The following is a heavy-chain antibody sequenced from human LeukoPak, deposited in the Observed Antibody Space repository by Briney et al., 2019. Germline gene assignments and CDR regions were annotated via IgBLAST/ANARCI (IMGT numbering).Heavy chain of an antibody. CDR2: VDPEDGET. J-gene: IGHJ3*02. CDR3: ATGPLAGAFDI. V-gene: IGHV1-69-2*01. CDR1: GYTFTDYY. Sequence: GASVKISCKGSGYTFTDYYMHWVQQAPGKGLEWMGLVDPEDGETIYAEKFQGRVTITADTSTDTAYMELSSLRSEDTAVYYCATGPLAGAFDIWGQGTMVTVSS.